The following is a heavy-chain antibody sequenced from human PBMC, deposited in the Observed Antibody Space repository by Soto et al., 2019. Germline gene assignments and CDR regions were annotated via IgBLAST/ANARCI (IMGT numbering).Heavy chain of an antibody. D-gene: IGHD5-12*01. CDR3: ARDGSRDGYNLHDY. CDR2: ISSSSSYT. CDR1: GFTFSDYY. J-gene: IGHJ4*02. Sequence: QVQLVESGGGLVKPGGSLRLSCAASGFTFSDYYMIWIRQAPGMGLEWVSYISSSSSYTVYADSVKGRFTISRDNTQNSLYLQMNSLRAEDTAVYYCARDGSRDGYNLHDYWGQGTLVTVSS. V-gene: IGHV3-11*06.